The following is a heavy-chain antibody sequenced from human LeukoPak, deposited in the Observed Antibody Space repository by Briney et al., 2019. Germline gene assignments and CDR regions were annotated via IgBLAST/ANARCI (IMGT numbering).Heavy chain of an antibody. V-gene: IGHV4-39*07. J-gene: IGHJ1*01. D-gene: IGHD6-13*01. CDR2: IYYSGST. CDR3: AREGQQGYLFQH. CDR1: GGSISSSSYY. Sequence: PSETLSLTCSVSGGSISSSSYYWGWIRQPPGKGLERIGSIYYSGSTYYNPSLKSRVTISVDTSKNQFSLHLSSMTAADTAVYYCAREGQQGYLFQHWGQGTLVTVSS.